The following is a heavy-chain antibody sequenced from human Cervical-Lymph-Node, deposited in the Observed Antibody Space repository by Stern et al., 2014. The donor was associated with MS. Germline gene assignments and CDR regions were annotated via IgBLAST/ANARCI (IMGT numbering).Heavy chain of an antibody. D-gene: IGHD2/OR15-2a*01. CDR3: ARPGIGIVAYYFDS. Sequence: EVQLVESGPEVKKPGESLKISCQGSGYRFPNYWIAWVRQMPGKDLEWMGIIYPEDSDIKYSPSFQGQVTISADKSTNTAYLHWSSLKASDTAMYYCARPGIGIVAYYFDSWGQGTQVTVSS. CDR2: IYPEDSDI. V-gene: IGHV5-51*01. J-gene: IGHJ4*02. CDR1: GYRFPNYW.